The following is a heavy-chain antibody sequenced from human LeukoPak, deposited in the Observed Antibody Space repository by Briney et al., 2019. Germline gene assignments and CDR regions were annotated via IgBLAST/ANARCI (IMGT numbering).Heavy chain of an antibody. V-gene: IGHV3-15*01. D-gene: IGHD3-3*01. J-gene: IGHJ5*02. CDR2: IKSKTDGRTT. CDR3: TSTYYDFWSGSPWFDP. Sequence: GGSLRLSCAASGFTFSNAWMSWVRQAPGKGLEWVGRIKSKTDGRTTDYAAPVKGRSTISRDDSKNTLYLQMNSLKTEDTAVYYCTSTYYDFWSGSPWFDPWGQGTLVTVSS. CDR1: GFTFSNAW.